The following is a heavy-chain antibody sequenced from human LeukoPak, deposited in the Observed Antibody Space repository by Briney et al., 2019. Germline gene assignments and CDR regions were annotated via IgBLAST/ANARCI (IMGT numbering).Heavy chain of an antibody. V-gene: IGHV1-8*01. D-gene: IGHD5/OR15-5a*01. CDR2: MNPNSGNT. J-gene: IGHJ4*02. CDR1: GYTFTSYY. Sequence: ASVKVSCKASGYTFTSYYINWVRQATGQGPEWMGWMNPNSGNTDYAQRFQGRVTMTRNTSISTAYMELSSLEIEDTAVYYCTTRVSTTNDNWGQGTLVTVSS. CDR3: TTRVSTTNDN.